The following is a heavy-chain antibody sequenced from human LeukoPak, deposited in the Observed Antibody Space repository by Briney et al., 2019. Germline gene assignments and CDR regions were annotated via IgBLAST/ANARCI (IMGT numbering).Heavy chain of an antibody. Sequence: GGALRLSCAASGFTFDDYAMHWVGHAPGKGVEGVSGISWNSGSIDYADSVKGGFTISRDSAKNSLYVQKNRLREGDTALYYCAKSALSYYYDSSGYYSYFDYWGQGTLVTVSS. D-gene: IGHD3-22*01. CDR1: GFTFDDYA. CDR3: AKSALSYYYDSSGYYSYFDY. CDR2: ISWNSGSI. V-gene: IGHV3-9*01. J-gene: IGHJ4*02.